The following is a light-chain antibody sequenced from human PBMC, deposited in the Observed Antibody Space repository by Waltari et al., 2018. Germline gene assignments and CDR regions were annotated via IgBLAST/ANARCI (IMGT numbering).Light chain of an antibody. J-gene: IGLJ3*02. CDR2: DVS. V-gene: IGLV2-14*01. CDR3: SSYITYPTWV. Sequence: QSALTQPASVSGSPGQSITISCTGTSSAVGGYNYVPWYQQHPGKAPKLMIYDVSKRPSGVSCRLAGAKSGRTASRTIAGLAAEDEAAYYCSSYITYPTWVFGGGSKLTVL. CDR1: SSAVGGYNY.